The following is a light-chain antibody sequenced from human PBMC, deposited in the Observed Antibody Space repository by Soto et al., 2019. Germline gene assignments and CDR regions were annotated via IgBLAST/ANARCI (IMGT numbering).Light chain of an antibody. CDR3: RQSYSTPLT. CDR1: QSISNY. CDR2: AAS. V-gene: IGKV1-39*01. Sequence: DIPMTQSPSSLSASVGDRVTVTCRASQSISNYLNWYQQKPGKAPKLLIYAASSLPSGVPSRFSGSGSGTDFTLTISSLQPEEFASYFCRQSYSTPLTFGGGTRVEI. J-gene: IGKJ4*01.